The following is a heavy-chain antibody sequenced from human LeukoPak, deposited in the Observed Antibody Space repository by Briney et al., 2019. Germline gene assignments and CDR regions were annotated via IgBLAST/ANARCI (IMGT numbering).Heavy chain of an antibody. CDR1: GYIFTSYG. J-gene: IGHJ4*02. V-gene: IGHV1-69*05. D-gene: IGHD5-18*01. CDR3: ASVRGYSYGYFGYFDY. Sequence: GASVKVSCKASGYIFTSYGINWVRQAPGQGLEWMGGIIPIFGTANYAQKFQGRVTITTDESTSTAYLELSSLRSEDTAVHYCASVRGYSYGYFGYFDYWGQGTLVTVSS. CDR2: IIPIFGTA.